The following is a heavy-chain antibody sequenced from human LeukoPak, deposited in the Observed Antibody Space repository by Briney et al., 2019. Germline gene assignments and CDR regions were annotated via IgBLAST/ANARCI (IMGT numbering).Heavy chain of an antibody. V-gene: IGHV4-59*01. Sequence: PSETLSLTCTVSGGSISSYYWSWIRQPPGKGLEWIGYIYYSGSTNYNPSLKSRVTISVETSKNQFSLKLSSVTAADTAVYYCARVIRPGFYYGMDVWGQGTTVTVSS. CDR3: ARVIRPGFYYGMDV. CDR1: GGSISSYY. D-gene: IGHD1-1*01. J-gene: IGHJ6*02. CDR2: IYYSGST.